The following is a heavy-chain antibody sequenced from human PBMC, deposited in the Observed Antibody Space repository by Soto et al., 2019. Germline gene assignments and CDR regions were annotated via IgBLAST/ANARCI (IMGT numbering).Heavy chain of an antibody. J-gene: IGHJ4*02. Sequence: ASETLSLTCTVSGGSINSFYWSWIRQPPGKGLEWIGYIYNIGDSKSNPSLKSRVTLSVETSKNQFSLKLTSVTAADTAIYFCARGFPYFDFWGQGTPVTVPS. V-gene: IGHV4-59*13. CDR2: IYNIGDS. CDR1: GGSINSFY. CDR3: ARGFPYFDF.